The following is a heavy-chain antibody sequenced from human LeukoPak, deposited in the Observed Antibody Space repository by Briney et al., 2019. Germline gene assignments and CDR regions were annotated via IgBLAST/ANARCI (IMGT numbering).Heavy chain of an antibody. CDR2: IYTSGST. J-gene: IGHJ3*02. D-gene: IGHD3-3*01. V-gene: IGHV4-61*02. CDR1: GGSISSGSYY. CDR3: ASSYDFWSGYHPPDAFDI. Sequence: SETLSLTCTVSGGSISSGSYYWSWIRQPAGKGLEWIGRIYTSGSTNYNSSLKSRVTISVDTSKNQFSLKLSSVTAADTAVYYCASSYDFWSGYHPPDAFDIWGQGTMVTVSS.